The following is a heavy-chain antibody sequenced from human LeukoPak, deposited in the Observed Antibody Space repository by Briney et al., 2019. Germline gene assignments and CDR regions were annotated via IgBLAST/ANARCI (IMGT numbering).Heavy chain of an antibody. CDR3: ARVGYCSGGSCYSDFENWFDP. J-gene: IGHJ5*02. D-gene: IGHD2-15*01. CDR1: GYSFTSYW. CDR2: IYPGDSDT. V-gene: IGHV5-51*01. Sequence: GESLKISCKGSGYSFTSYWIGWVRQMPGKGLEWMGIIYPGDSDTTYSPSFQGHVTISADKSISTAYLQWRSLKASDTAMYYCARVGYCSGGSCYSDFENWFDPWGQGTLVTVSS.